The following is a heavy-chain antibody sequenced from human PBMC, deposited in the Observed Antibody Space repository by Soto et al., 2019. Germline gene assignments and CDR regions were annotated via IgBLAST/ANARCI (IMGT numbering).Heavy chain of an antibody. V-gene: IGHV6-1*01. J-gene: IGHJ6*02. D-gene: IGHD6-13*01. CDR1: GDSVSSNSAA. CDR2: TYYRSKWYN. CDR3: ARGWSPYSSNYSYYGMDV. Sequence: SQTLSLTCAISGDSVSSNSAAWNWIRQSPSRGLEWLGRTYYRSKWYNDYAVSVKSRITINPDTSKNQFSLQLNSVTPEDTAVYYCARGWSPYSSNYSYYGMDVWGQGTTVTVSS.